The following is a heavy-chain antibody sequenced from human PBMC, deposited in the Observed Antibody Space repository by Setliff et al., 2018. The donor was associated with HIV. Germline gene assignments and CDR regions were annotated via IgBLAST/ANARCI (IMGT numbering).Heavy chain of an antibody. CDR3: ARDLHANYHVVYI. Sequence: SETLSLTCSVSGVSIVSGGFYFSWIRHHPGKGLEWIGTVYYTGKTYYNPSLQSRLTMSADTSKNQLYLKINSVTAADTAVYFCARDLHANYHVVYIWGPGTMVTVSS. J-gene: IGHJ3*02. CDR1: GVSIVSGGFY. CDR2: VYYTGKT. D-gene: IGHD2-8*01. V-gene: IGHV4-31*03.